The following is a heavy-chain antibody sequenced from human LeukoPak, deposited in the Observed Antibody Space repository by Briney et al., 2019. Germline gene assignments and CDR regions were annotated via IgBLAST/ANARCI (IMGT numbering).Heavy chain of an antibody. V-gene: IGHV4-34*01. CDR3: ARGRDYGDYGGKIPQREFDY. J-gene: IGHJ4*02. Sequence: SETLSLTCAVYGGSFSGYYWSWIRQPPEKGLEWIGEINHSGSTNYNPSLKSRVTISVDTSKNQFSLKLSSVTAADTAVYYCARGRDYGDYGGKIPQREFDYWGQGTLVTVSS. CDR2: INHSGST. CDR1: GGSFSGYY. D-gene: IGHD4-17*01.